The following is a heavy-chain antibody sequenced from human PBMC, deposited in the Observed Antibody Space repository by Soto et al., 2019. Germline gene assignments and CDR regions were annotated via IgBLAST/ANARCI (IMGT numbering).Heavy chain of an antibody. CDR1: GYTFTRYA. CDR2: INAGNGNT. V-gene: IGHV1-3*01. D-gene: IGHD3-22*01. Sequence: QVQLVQSGDEVKKPGASVKVSCKASGYTFTRYAMHWVRQAPGQRLEWMGWINAGNGNTKYSQKFQGRVTITRDTSASTAYMELSSLRSEDTAVYYCARDPNYDSSGYYFDYWGQGTLVTVSS. CDR3: ARDPNYDSSGYYFDY. J-gene: IGHJ4*02.